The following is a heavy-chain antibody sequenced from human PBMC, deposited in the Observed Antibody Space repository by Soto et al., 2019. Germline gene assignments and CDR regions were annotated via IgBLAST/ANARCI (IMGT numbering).Heavy chain of an antibody. CDR2: IKQDGSEK. V-gene: IGHV3-7*05. CDR3: ARVLIAAAGTDDYYYYGMDV. D-gene: IGHD6-13*01. CDR1: GFTFSSYW. Sequence: GGSLRLSCAASGFTFSSYWMSWVRQAPGKGLEWVANIKQDGSEKYYVDSVKGRFTISRDNAKNSLYLQMNSLRAEDTAVYYCARVLIAAAGTDDYYYYGMDVWGQGTTVTVSS. J-gene: IGHJ6*02.